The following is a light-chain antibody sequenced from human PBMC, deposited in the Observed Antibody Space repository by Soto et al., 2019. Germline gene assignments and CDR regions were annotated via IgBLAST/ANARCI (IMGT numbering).Light chain of an antibody. V-gene: IGLV2-23*02. CDR1: GSDVGANNL. J-gene: IGLJ1*01. CDR3: CSYAGTVAYG. CDR2: EVN. Sequence: QSVLTQPASVSGSPGQSITISCAGTGSDVGANNLVSCYQQHPGKAPNLIICEVNTRLLGFFNRFSGSKFGDTASLTFFGLQAEDEADYFCCSYAGTVAYGFGTGTKVTVL.